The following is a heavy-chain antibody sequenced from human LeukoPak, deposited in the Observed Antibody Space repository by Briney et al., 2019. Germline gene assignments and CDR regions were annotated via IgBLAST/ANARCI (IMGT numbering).Heavy chain of an antibody. J-gene: IGHJ4*02. D-gene: IGHD3-22*01. Sequence: SETLSLTCTVSGYSISSGYYWGWIRQPPGKGLEWIGSIYHSGSTYYNPSLKSRVTISVDTSKNQFSLKLSSVTAADTAVYYCARLPSYYDSSGQYYFDYWGQGTLVTVSS. CDR2: IYHSGST. CDR1: GYSISSGYY. CDR3: ARLPSYYDSSGQYYFDY. V-gene: IGHV4-38-2*02.